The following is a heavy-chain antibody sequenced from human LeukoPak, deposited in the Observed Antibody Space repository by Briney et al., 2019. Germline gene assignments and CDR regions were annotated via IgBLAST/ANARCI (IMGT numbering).Heavy chain of an antibody. CDR3: ARVPGGAAYDLDH. J-gene: IGHJ4*02. V-gene: IGHV1-2*02. Sequence: ASVKVSCKASGYTFTDYYIHWVRQAPGQGLEWMGWINSNSGATNYAQKFQGRVTMTRDTSISTAYMELSSLRSDDTAVYYCARVPGGAAYDLDHWGQGTLVTVSP. CDR2: INSNSGAT. D-gene: IGHD2-21*01. CDR1: GYTFTDYY.